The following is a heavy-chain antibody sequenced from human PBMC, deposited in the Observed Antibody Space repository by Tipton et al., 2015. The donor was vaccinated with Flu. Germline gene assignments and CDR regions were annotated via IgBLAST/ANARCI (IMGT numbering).Heavy chain of an antibody. D-gene: IGHD3-10*01. Sequence: TLSLTCTVSGGSISSSSYYWGWIRQPPGKGLEWIGSIYYSGSTYDNPSLKSRVTISVDTSKNQFSLKLSSVTSADTAVYYCARGDYYGYWYFDLWGRGTLVTVSS. J-gene: IGHJ2*01. CDR1: GGSISSSSYY. CDR2: IYYSGST. V-gene: IGHV4-39*07. CDR3: ARGDYYGYWYFDL.